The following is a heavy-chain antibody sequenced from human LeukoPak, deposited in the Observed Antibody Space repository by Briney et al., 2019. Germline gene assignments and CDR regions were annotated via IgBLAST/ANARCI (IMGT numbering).Heavy chain of an antibody. CDR1: CLTFGSAW. D-gene: IGHD6-13*01. V-gene: IGHV3-15*07. Sequence: GSLGLSCAASCLTFGSAWTNWVRLAPGKGLEWVGCSKSETDGGTTDYAAPVKGTFTISRDDSENTLYLQMNSLKTEDTAVYYCTRRSSAAGRQYFDYWGQGTLVTVSS. CDR3: TRRSSAAGRQYFDY. CDR2: SKSETDGGTT. J-gene: IGHJ4*02.